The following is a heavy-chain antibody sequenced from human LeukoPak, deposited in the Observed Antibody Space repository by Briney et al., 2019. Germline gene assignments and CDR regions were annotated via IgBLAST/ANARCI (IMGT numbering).Heavy chain of an antibody. CDR3: ATVYSSSPLRPMDV. V-gene: IGHV3-23*01. D-gene: IGHD2-2*01. Sequence: GGSLRLSCAVSGFTFNTYVMSWVRQAPGKGLEWVSAISGSGGGTYYVASVKGRFTISKDNSKNTLYLQMNSLRAEDTAVYYCATVYSSSPLRPMDVWGQGTTVTVSS. CDR1: GFTFNTYV. J-gene: IGHJ6*02. CDR2: ISGSGGGT.